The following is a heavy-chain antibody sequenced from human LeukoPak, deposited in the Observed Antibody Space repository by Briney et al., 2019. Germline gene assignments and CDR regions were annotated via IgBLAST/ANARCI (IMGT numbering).Heavy chain of an antibody. D-gene: IGHD5-24*01. Sequence: PGGSLRLSCAASGFTFSGYWMAWVRQAPGKGLEWVASIKHDGSEQYYVDSVKGRFTISRDNAKNSLYLQMNSLRAEDSAVYYRARAYQSRDAMWGQGTTVTVSS. CDR2: IKHDGSEQ. CDR1: GFTFSGYW. CDR3: ARAYQSRDAM. V-gene: IGHV3-7*05. J-gene: IGHJ3*01.